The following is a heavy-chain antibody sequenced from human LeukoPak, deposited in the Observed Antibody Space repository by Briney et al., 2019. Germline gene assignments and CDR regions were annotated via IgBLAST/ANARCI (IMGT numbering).Heavy chain of an antibody. CDR3: AKDKGYSSGWYLLDP. J-gene: IGHJ5*02. Sequence: PGGSLRLSCAASGFTFSTYAMNWVRQAPGKGLEWVSGISGSGDNTYHADSVKGRFSISRDNSKNTLYLQMNNLRAEDTAVYYCAKDKGYSSGWYLLDPWGQGTRVTVSS. D-gene: IGHD6-19*01. V-gene: IGHV3-23*01. CDR1: GFTFSTYA. CDR2: ISGSGDNT.